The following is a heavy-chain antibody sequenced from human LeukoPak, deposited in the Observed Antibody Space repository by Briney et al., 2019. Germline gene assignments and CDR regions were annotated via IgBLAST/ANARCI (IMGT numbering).Heavy chain of an antibody. J-gene: IGHJ5*02. V-gene: IGHV1-18*01. Sequence: ASVKVSCKASGYTFTSYAFRWVRQAPGQGLEWMGWISAYNGNTNYAQNLQGRVTMTTDTSTSTAYMELRSLRSDDTAVYYCAREGAYCSSTSCHLQNWFDPWAREPWSPSPQ. CDR2: ISAYNGNT. CDR3: AREGAYCSSTSCHLQNWFDP. CDR1: GYTFTSYA. D-gene: IGHD2-2*01.